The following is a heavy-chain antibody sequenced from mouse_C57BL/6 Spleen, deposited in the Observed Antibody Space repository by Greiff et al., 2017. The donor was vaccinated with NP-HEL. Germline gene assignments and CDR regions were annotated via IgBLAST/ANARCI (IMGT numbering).Heavy chain of an antibody. CDR3: ARGDYDSYYFEY. J-gene: IGHJ2*01. V-gene: IGHV1-59*01. CDR2: IDPSDSYT. Sequence: VQLQQPGAELVRPGTSVKLSCKASGYTFTSYWMHWVKQRPGQGLEWIGVIDPSDSYTSYNQKFKGTATLTVDTSSSTAYMQLSSLTSEDSAVYYCARGDYDSYYFEYWGQGTTLTVSS. CDR1: GYTFTSYW. D-gene: IGHD2-4*01.